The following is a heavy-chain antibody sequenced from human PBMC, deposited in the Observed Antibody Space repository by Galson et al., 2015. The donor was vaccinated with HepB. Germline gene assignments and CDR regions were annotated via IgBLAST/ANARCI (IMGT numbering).Heavy chain of an antibody. CDR1: GYTFAVSY. CDR3: ARDAPYYDILTGPPDY. Sequence: SVKVSCKASGYTFAVSYIHWVRQAPGQGLEWMGRINPNRGGTSYAPKFQGGVTMTRDTSISTAYMELSRLTSDDTAVYYCARDAPYYDILTGPPDYWGQGTLVTVSS. J-gene: IGHJ4*02. V-gene: IGHV1-2*06. D-gene: IGHD3-9*01. CDR2: INPNRGGT.